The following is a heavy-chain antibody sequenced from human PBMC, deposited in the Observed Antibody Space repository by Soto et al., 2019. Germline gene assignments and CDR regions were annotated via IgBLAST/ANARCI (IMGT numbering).Heavy chain of an antibody. J-gene: IGHJ4*02. CDR1: GGTFSSYT. CDR2: IIPILGIA. V-gene: IGHV1-69*08. Sequence: QVQLVQSGAEVKKPGSSVKVSCKASGGTFSSYTISWVRQAPGQGLEWMGRIIPILGIANYAQKFQGRVTISADKCTSTAYMELSSLRSEDTAVYYCAREEYYYGSGAFFDSCGQGTLVTVSS. D-gene: IGHD3-10*01. CDR3: AREEYYYGSGAFFDS.